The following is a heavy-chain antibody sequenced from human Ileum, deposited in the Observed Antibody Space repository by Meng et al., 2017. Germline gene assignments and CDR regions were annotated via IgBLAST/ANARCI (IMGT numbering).Heavy chain of an antibody. V-gene: IGHV3-23*01. CDR1: GFIFSNFA. J-gene: IGHJ4*02. D-gene: IGHD1-26*01. CDR3: TKEKWRGSSYQYFFDT. CDR2: HRISNT. Sequence: EERLLQSGGGLVQPGGSLRLSCAASGFIFSNFAMSWVRQAPGKGLEWVSAHRISNTYYADSVKGRFTISRDDSENTLWLQMDSLRDEDTAIYYCTKEKWRGSSYQYFFDTWGQGSLVTVSS.